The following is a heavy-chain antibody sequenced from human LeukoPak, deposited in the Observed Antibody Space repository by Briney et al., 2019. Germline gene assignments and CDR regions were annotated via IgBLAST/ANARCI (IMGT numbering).Heavy chain of an antibody. J-gene: IGHJ4*02. CDR1: GFTFSSYA. CDR2: ISYDGSNK. CDR3: ARGYSYGYLDYFDY. V-gene: IGHV3-30-3*01. Sequence: GGSLRLSCAASGFTFSSYAMHWVRQAPGKGLEWVAVISYDGSNKHYADSVKGRFTISRDNSKNTLYLQMNSLRAEDTAVYYCARGYSYGYLDYFDYWGQGTLVTVSS. D-gene: IGHD5-18*01.